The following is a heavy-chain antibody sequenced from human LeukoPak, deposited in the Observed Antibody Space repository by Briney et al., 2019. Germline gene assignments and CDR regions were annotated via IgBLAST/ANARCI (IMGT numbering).Heavy chain of an antibody. CDR3: AGNHGPYYFDY. V-gene: IGHV3-33*01. CDR1: GFTFSNYG. CDR2: IWYDGSNK. D-gene: IGHD1-14*01. Sequence: PGRSLRLSCAASGFTFSNYGMHWVREAPGKGLEWVAVIWYDGSNKYYADSVKGRFTISRDNSKNTLYLQMNSLRAEDTAVYYCAGNHGPYYFDYWGQGTLVTVSS. J-gene: IGHJ4*02.